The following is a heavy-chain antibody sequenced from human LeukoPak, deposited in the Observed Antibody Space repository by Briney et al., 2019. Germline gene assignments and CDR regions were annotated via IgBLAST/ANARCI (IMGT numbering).Heavy chain of an antibody. CDR1: GYTFTSYD. V-gene: IGHV1-8*01. Sequence: RASVKVSCKASGYTFTSYDINWVRQATGQGLEWMGWMNPNSGNTGYAQKFQGRVTMTRNTSISTAYMELSSLRSEDTAVYYCARGANSSGWYGGGDYYGMDVWGQGTTVTVSS. J-gene: IGHJ6*02. D-gene: IGHD6-19*01. CDR2: MNPNSGNT. CDR3: ARGANSSGWYGGGDYYGMDV.